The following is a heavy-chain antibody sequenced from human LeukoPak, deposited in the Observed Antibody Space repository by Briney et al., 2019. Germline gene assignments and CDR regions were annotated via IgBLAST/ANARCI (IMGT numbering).Heavy chain of an antibody. CDR3: ARGNIAVAGFDY. D-gene: IGHD6-19*01. CDR2: IRNRANSYTT. J-gene: IGHJ4*02. V-gene: IGHV3-72*01. CDR1: GFTFTDHY. Sequence: GGSMRLSCAASGFTFTDHYMDWVRQAPGKGLEWVGRIRNRANSYTTEYAASVKGRFTISSDDSQNSVYLHMNSLKSEDTAVYYCARGNIAVAGFDYWGQGTLVTVSS.